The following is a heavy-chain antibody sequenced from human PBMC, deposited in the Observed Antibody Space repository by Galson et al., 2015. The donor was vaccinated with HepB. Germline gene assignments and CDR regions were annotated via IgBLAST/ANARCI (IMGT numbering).Heavy chain of an antibody. J-gene: IGHJ6*02. CDR2: IWYDGSNK. CDR3: ASLPFWDAGDHYYYYGMDV. Sequence: SLRLSCAASGFTFSSYGMHWVRQAPGKGLEWVAVIWYDGSNKYYADSVKGRFTISRDNSKNTLYLQMNSQRAEDTAVYYCASLPFWDAGDHYYYYGMDVWGQGTTVTVSS. CDR1: GFTFSSYG. V-gene: IGHV3-33*01. D-gene: IGHD3-16*01.